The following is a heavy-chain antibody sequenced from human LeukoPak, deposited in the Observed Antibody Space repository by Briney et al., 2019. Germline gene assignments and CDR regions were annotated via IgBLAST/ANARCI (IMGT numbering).Heavy chain of an antibody. CDR2: IFPSGGEI. D-gene: IGHD6-19*01. CDR1: GFQLSSSW. CDR3: AKVPPVSSGWYVYYMDV. V-gene: IGHV3-23*01. J-gene: IGHJ6*03. Sequence: GGSLRLSCAASGFQLSSSWMSWVRQAPGKGLEWVSSIFPSGGEIHYADSVKGRFTISRDNSKNTLYLQMNSLRAEDTAVYYCAKVPPVSSGWYVYYMDVWGKGTTVTVSS.